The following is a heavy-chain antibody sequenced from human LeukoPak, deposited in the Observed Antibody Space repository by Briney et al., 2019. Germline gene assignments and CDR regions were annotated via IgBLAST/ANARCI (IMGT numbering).Heavy chain of an antibody. CDR1: GFSFHDYT. J-gene: IGHJ4*02. CDR2: ITRDGIWT. Sequence: GGSLRLSCAASGFSFHDYTLHWVRQAPGKGLEWVSLITRDGIWTYYADSVKGRLTISRDTSKNSLYLQMDSLRAEDTGLYYCATERSRYFENWGQGTLVTVSS. D-gene: IGHD3-16*01. CDR3: ATERSRYFEN. V-gene: IGHV3-43*01.